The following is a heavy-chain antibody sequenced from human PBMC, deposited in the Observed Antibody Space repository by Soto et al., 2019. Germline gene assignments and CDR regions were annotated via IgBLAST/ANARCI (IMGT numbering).Heavy chain of an antibody. CDR2: IGAYRGNT. CDR1: GYTYVNFD. D-gene: IGHD6-19*01. J-gene: IGHJ4*02. Sequence: QVQLVQSGAEVRKPGASVKVSCKASGYTYVNFDITWVRQAPGQGLEWMGWIGAYRGNTHYAQNFQGRVTMTTNTSTSTAYMEVRSLRSDDTAIYYGARGSSGWFYFDYWGQGTLVTVSS. V-gene: IGHV1-18*01. CDR3: ARGSSGWFYFDY.